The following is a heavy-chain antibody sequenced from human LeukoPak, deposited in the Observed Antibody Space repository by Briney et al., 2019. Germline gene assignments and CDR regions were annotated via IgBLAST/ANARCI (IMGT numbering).Heavy chain of an antibody. V-gene: IGHV3-23*01. CDR1: GFTFSSYA. J-gene: IGHJ4*02. CDR2: IGGTGANT. D-gene: IGHD3-16*02. CDR3: AKTYYDYVWGSYRPPDY. Sequence: PGGSLRLSCAASGFTFSSYAMSWVRQAPGKGLEWVSTIGGTGANTYYADSVKGRFTISRDNSKNTLYLQMNSLRAEDTAVYYCAKTYYDYVWGSYRPPDYWGQGTLVTVSS.